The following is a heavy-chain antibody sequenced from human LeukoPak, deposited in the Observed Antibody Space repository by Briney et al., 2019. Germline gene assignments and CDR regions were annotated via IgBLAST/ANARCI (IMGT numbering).Heavy chain of an antibody. V-gene: IGHV3-74*01. D-gene: IGHD3-16*01. CDR3: ARDSSSYGVGYFDY. CDR2: IKNDGSST. J-gene: IGHJ4*02. Sequence: GGSLRISCAASGFTFSRYWMNWVRQAPGKGLVWVSRIKNDGSSTTYADFVKGRFAISRDNAKNTLYLQINSLRADDTAVYYCARDSSSYGVGYFDYWGQGTLVTASS. CDR1: GFTFSRYW.